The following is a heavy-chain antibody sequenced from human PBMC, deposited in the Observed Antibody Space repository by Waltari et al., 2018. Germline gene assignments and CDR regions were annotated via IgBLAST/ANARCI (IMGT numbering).Heavy chain of an antibody. CDR3: ARREHDYDYVGGSCRRVIDTFDI. V-gene: IGHV5-51*03. D-gene: IGHD3-16*02. CDR2: IYEGDSGA. Sequence: EVRLVQSGAEVKKPGESLKISCKGSGDKFSTYWIGWVRQMPGKGLEWMGIIYEGDSGARYSPSFRGQVTMSVDKSITTAYLQWSSLKASDTAMYYCARREHDYDYVGGSCRRVIDTFDIWGQGTRVTVSS. J-gene: IGHJ3*02. CDR1: GDKFSTYW.